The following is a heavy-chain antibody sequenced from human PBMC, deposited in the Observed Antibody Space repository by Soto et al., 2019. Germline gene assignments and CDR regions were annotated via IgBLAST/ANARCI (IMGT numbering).Heavy chain of an antibody. D-gene: IGHD5-12*01. CDR2: IYHSGST. J-gene: IGHJ6*02. CDR3: ARGGGDGYNLLGYYYGMDV. Sequence: QVQLQESGPGLVKPSGTLSLTCAVSGGSISSRNWWSWVRQPPGKGLEWIGEIYHSGSTNYNPSLKSRVTISVDKSKNQFSLKLSSVTAADTAVYYCARGGGDGYNLLGYYYGMDVWGQGTTVTVSS. CDR1: GGSISSRNW. V-gene: IGHV4-4*02.